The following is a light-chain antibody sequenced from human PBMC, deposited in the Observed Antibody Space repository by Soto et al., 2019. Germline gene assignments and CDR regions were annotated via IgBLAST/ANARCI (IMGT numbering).Light chain of an antibody. V-gene: IGKV3-15*01. CDR1: QSVSSN. Sequence: EIVLTQSPATLSVSPGERATLSFRASQSVSSNLAWYQQKPGQAPRLLVYGASTRATGIPARFSGSGSGTQFTLTISSLQSEDFAVYYCQQHNNWPLTFGGGTKV. CDR3: QQHNNWPLT. CDR2: GAS. J-gene: IGKJ4*01.